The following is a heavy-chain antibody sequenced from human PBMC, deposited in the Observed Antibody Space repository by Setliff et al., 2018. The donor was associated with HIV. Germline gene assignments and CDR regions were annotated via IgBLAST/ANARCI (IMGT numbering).Heavy chain of an antibody. J-gene: IGHJ4*02. CDR1: GFNFMFFA. D-gene: IGHD3-3*01. Sequence: LRLSCTAPGFNFMFFAMSWVRQAPGKGLEWVSGISGSNSRTDYVDSVKGRFTISRDKSKNTLCLQMNSLRAEDTAVYYCARGRVLEWLLNHWGQGTRVTVSS. CDR3: ARGRVLEWLLNH. V-gene: IGHV3-23*01. CDR2: ISGSNSRT.